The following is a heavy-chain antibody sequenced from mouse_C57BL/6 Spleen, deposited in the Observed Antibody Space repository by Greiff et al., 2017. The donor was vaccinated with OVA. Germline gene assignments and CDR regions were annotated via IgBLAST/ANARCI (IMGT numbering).Heavy chain of an antibody. D-gene: IGHD2-10*02. V-gene: IGHV5-4*01. J-gene: IGHJ4*01. CDR3: ARDGYGNPYYYAMDY. Sequence: EVQRVESGGGLVKPGGSLKLSCAASGFTFSSYAMSWVRQTPEKRLEWVATISDGGSYTYYPDNVKGRFTISRDNAKNNLYLQMSHLKSEDTAMYYCARDGYGNPYYYAMDYWGQGTSVTVSS. CDR2: ISDGGSYT. CDR1: GFTFSSYA.